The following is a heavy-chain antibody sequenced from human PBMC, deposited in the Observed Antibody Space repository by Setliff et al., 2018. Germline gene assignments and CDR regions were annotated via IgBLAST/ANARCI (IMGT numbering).Heavy chain of an antibody. CDR1: GFTFSSYS. V-gene: IGHV3-21*05. CDR2: ISGSSYI. CDR3: VRRGGTAGQGAFDI. D-gene: IGHD6-19*01. Sequence: GGSLRLSCAASGFTFSSYSMNWVRQAPGKGLEWVSYISGSSYIYYADSVKGRFTISRDNAKNSLYLQMNNLRAEDTALYYCVRRGGTAGQGAFDIWGQGTMVTVSS. J-gene: IGHJ3*02.